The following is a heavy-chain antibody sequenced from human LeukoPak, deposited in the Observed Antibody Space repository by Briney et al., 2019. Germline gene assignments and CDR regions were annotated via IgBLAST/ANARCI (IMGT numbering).Heavy chain of an antibody. J-gene: IGHJ5*02. CDR2: IHYSGST. CDR3: ARGQDGYSSGWYGDEVDWAPLFDP. Sequence: PSETLSLTCTVSGGSISSSSYYWGWIRQPPGKGLEWIGTIHYSGSTYYNTSLKSRVTISVDTSKNQFSLKLSSVTAADTAVYYCARGQDGYSSGWYGDEVDWAPLFDPWGQGTLVTVSS. D-gene: IGHD6-19*01. V-gene: IGHV4-39*07. CDR1: GGSISSSSYY.